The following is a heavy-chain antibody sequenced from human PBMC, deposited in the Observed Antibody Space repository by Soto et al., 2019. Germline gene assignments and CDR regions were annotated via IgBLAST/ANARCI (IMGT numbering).Heavy chain of an antibody. CDR3: ARWPTVSRPTYGMDV. V-gene: IGHV1-69*01. CDR1: GGTFISYV. D-gene: IGHD4-4*01. Sequence: QVLLVQSGAQVKNPVSSVKVSCKASGGTFISYVYNWVRQAPGQGLEWMGGIIPMFNITNFAQKFQGRITITAEEYTTTAYMELSSLRSEDTAVYYCARWPTVSRPTYGMDVWGQGTTVTVSS. CDR2: IIPMFNIT. J-gene: IGHJ6*02.